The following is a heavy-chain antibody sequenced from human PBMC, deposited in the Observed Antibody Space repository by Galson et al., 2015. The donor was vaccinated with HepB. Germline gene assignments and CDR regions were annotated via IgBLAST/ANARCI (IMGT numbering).Heavy chain of an antibody. CDR1: GFTFSSYA. V-gene: IGHV3-9*01. CDR3: AKDLHKGYCSGGSCYFWDYYSYYGMDV. D-gene: IGHD2-15*01. J-gene: IGHJ6*02. Sequence: SLRLSCAASGFTFSSYAMSWVRQAPGQGLEWVSGISWNSGSIGDADSVKGRFTISRDNAKNSLYLQMNSLRAEDTALYYCAKDLHKGYCSGGSCYFWDYYSYYGMDVWGQGTTVTVSS. CDR2: ISWNSGSI.